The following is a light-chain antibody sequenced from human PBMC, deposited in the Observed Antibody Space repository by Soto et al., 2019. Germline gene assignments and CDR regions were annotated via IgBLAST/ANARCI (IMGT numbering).Light chain of an antibody. Sequence: EIVMTQSPATLSVSPAERATLSCRASQSVSSNLAWYQQKPGQAPRLLIYGASTRATGIPARFSGSGSGTEFTLTISSLQSEYFAVYYCQQYNNWPPRTFGQGTKVEIK. J-gene: IGKJ1*01. CDR1: QSVSSN. CDR3: QQYNNWPPRT. CDR2: GAS. V-gene: IGKV3-15*01.